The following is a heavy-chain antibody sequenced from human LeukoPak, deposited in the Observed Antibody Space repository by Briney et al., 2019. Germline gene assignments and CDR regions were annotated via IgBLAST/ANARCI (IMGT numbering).Heavy chain of an antibody. CDR1: GYTFTSYY. Sequence: ASVKVSCKASGYTFTSYYMHWVRQAPGQGLEWMGIINPSGGSTSYAQKFQGRVTMTRDTSISTVYMELNRLRSDDTAVYYCARELPFDYWGQGTLVTVSS. CDR3: ARELPFDY. J-gene: IGHJ4*02. CDR2: INPSGGST. V-gene: IGHV1-46*01. D-gene: IGHD3-10*01.